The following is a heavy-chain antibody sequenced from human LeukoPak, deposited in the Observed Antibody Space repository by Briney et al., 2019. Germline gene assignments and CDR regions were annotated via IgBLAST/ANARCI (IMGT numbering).Heavy chain of an antibody. CDR2: IFYSGAA. J-gene: IGHJ6*02. CDR3: AKEGIGSGMDV. CDR1: GGSISSSDYY. Sequence: SETLSLTCTVSGGSISSSDYYWGWVRQPPGKGLEWIGSIFYSGAAHCNPSLKSRVTISVDTSNNQFSLMLSSVTAADTAVYYCAKEGIGSGMDVWGQGTTVTVSS. D-gene: IGHD3-10*01. V-gene: IGHV4-39*02.